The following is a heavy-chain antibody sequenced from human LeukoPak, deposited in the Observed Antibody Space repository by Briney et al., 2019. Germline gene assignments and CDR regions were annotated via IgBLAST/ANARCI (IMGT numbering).Heavy chain of an antibody. Sequence: ASVKVSCKASGYTFTSYYMHWVRQAPGQGLEWMGIINPGGGSTSYAQKFQGRVTMTRDTSTSTVYMELSSLRSEDTAVYYCARAGYYDFWSGYSNDAFDIWGQGTMVTVSS. CDR1: GYTFTSYY. V-gene: IGHV1-46*03. J-gene: IGHJ3*02. CDR3: ARAGYYDFWSGYSNDAFDI. D-gene: IGHD3-3*01. CDR2: INPGGGST.